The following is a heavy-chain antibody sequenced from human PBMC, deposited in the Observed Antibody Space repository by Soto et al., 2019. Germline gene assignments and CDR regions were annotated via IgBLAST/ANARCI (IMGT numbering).Heavy chain of an antibody. CDR2: INPSGST. J-gene: IGHJ6*03. Sequence: QVQLQQWGAGLLKPSETLSLTCAVYGGSFSGYYWCWIRQPPGKGLEWIGEINPSGSTNYNPSLQSRGTISVDTSKNQFSLKLSSVTAADTAVYYCARGFWGELSPYYYYKDGWGKGTKVTRSS. V-gene: IGHV4-34*01. CDR3: ARGFWGELSPYYYYKDG. D-gene: IGHD3-16*02. CDR1: GGSFSGYY.